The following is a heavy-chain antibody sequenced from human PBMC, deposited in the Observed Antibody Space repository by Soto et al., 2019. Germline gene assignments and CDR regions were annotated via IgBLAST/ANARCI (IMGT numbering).Heavy chain of an antibody. D-gene: IGHD3-3*01. CDR1: GAYVTATGYY. J-gene: IGHJ4*02. CDR2: IDSSGSS. V-gene: IGHV4-31*03. CDR3: ARVQRFCPAR. Sequence: SETLSLTCTVSGAYVTATGYYWSWIRQHPGKGLEWIGYIDSSGSSYYSPSLKSRLSLSIDTSKNEFSLKLASVTAADTAIYYCARVQRFCPARWGQGTLVTVSS.